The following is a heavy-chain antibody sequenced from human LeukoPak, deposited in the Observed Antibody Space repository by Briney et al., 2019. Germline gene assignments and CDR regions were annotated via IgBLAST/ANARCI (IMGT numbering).Heavy chain of an antibody. Sequence: SETLSLTCAVSGYSISSGYYWGWIRQPPGEGLEWMASIYHNGDTYYNSSLKSRVTISVDTSKNQFSLKVSSVTAADTALYYCARQRSCSNTNCNRCFDPWGQGTVVTVSS. J-gene: IGHJ5*02. CDR2: IYHNGDT. CDR1: GYSISSGYY. CDR3: ARQRSCSNTNCNRCFDP. V-gene: IGHV4-38-2*01. D-gene: IGHD2-2*01.